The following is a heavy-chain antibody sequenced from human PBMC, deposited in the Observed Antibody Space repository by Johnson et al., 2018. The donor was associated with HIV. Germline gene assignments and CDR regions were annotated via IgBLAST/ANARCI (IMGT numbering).Heavy chain of an antibody. D-gene: IGHD4-17*01. J-gene: IGHJ3*02. CDR1: GFTVSSNY. Sequence: VQLVESGGGLVQPGGSLRLSCAASGFTVSSNYMSWVRQAPGKGLEWVSVIYSGGSTYYADSVKGRFTISRDISKNTLDLQMKSLGAEDTAAYYCVKAHDYGDYVAFDIWGQGTMVTVSS. CDR3: VKAHDYGDYVAFDI. CDR2: IYSGGST. V-gene: IGHV3-66*02.